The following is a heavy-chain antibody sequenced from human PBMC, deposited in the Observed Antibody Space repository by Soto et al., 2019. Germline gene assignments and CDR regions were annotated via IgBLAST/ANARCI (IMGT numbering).Heavy chain of an antibody. Sequence: QVQLVESGGGVVQPGRSLRLSCAASGFTFSSYAMHWVRQAPGKGLEWVAVISYDGSNKYYADSVKGRFTISRDNSKNTLYLQMNSLRAEDTAVYYCARAARGPASGFDYWGQGTLVTVSS. J-gene: IGHJ4*02. CDR1: GFTFSSYA. V-gene: IGHV3-30-3*01. D-gene: IGHD6-25*01. CDR3: ARAARGPASGFDY. CDR2: ISYDGSNK.